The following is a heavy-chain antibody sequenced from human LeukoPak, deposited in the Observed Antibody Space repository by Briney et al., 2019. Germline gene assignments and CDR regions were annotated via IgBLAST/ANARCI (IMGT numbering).Heavy chain of an antibody. V-gene: IGHV3-48*01. Sequence: GGSLRLSCAISGFTFSTYSMNWVRQAPGKGLEWISYINNSSNTIYYADSVKGRFTISRDNAKNSLYLQMNSLRAEDTAVYYCARDLSAYCGGDCYSNYWGQGTLVTLSS. CDR1: GFTFSTYS. J-gene: IGHJ4*02. D-gene: IGHD2-21*01. CDR3: ARDLSAYCGGDCYSNY. CDR2: INNSSNTI.